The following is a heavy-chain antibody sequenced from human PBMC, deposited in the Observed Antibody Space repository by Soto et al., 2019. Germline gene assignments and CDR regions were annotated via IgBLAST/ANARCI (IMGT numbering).Heavy chain of an antibody. CDR1: GFTFSSYG. CDR2: ISYDGSNK. Sequence: PGGSLRLSCAASGFTFSSYGMHWVRQSPGKGLEWVAVISYDGSNKYYADSVKGRFTISRDNSKNTLYLQMNSLRAEDTAVYYCAKGPGSFDYWGQGTLVTVSS. D-gene: IGHD3-10*01. J-gene: IGHJ4*02. CDR3: AKGPGSFDY. V-gene: IGHV3-30*18.